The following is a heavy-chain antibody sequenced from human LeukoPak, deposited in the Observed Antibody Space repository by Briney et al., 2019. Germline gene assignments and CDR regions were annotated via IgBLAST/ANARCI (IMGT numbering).Heavy chain of an antibody. J-gene: IGHJ4*02. CDR3: ARRGYDYVWGSYRYTGFDY. CDR1: GGSFSGYY. Sequence: SETLSLTCAAYGGSFSGYYWSWIRQPPGKGLEWIGEINHSGSTNYNPSLKSRVTISVDTSKNQFSLKLSSVTAADTAVYYCARRGYDYVWGSYRYTGFDYWGQGTLVTVSS. V-gene: IGHV4-34*01. CDR2: INHSGST. D-gene: IGHD3-16*02.